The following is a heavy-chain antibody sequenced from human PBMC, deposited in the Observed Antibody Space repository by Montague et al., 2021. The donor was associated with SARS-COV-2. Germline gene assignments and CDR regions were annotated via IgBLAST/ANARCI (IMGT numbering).Heavy chain of an antibody. CDR2: IYYSGIS. D-gene: IGHD3-22*01. CDR1: GDSITTSSYY. J-gene: IGHJ4*02. Sequence: SETLSLTCTVSGDSITTSSYYWGWIRQPPGKGLEWIGNIYYSGISAYNPSLESRVTLSVDTSKNQFSLKLSSVTAADTAVYYCARRTRSSGWNFFDYWGQGALVTVSS. V-gene: IGHV4-39*01. CDR3: ARRTRSSGWNFFDY.